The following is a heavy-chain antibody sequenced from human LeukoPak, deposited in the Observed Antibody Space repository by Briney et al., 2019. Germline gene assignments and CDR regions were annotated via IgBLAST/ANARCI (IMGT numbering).Heavy chain of an antibody. CDR3: ARGGYYFDY. CDR2: IYYSGST. CDR1: GGSISSYY. V-gene: IGHV4-59*01. Sequence: SETLSLTCTVSGGSISSYYWSWIRQPPRKGLEWIGYIYYSGSTNYNPFLKSRVTISVDTSKNQFSLKLSSVTAADTAVYYCARGGYYFDYWGQGTLVTVSS. D-gene: IGHD5-12*01. J-gene: IGHJ4*02.